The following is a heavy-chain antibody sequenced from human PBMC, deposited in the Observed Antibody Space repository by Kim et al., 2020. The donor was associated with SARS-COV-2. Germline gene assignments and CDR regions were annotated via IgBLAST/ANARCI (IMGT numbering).Heavy chain of an antibody. CDR1: GFTFSSYA. V-gene: IGHV3-23*01. J-gene: IGHJ4*02. Sequence: GGSLRLSCAASGFTFSSYAMTWVRQAPGKGLEWVSIISGSGGSTNYADSVKGRFTISRDNSKNTLYLQMNSLRAEDTAIYYCAKTVGGLARPHDYWGQGTLVTVSS. CDR2: ISGSGGST. D-gene: IGHD3-16*01. CDR3: AKTVGGLARPHDY.